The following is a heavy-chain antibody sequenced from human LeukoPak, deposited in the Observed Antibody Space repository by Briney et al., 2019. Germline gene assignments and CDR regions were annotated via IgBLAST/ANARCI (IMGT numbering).Heavy chain of an antibody. J-gene: IGHJ4*02. CDR1: GGSISSYY. V-gene: IGHV4-59*01. D-gene: IGHD3-22*01. CDR2: IYYSGST. Sequence: SETLSLTCTVSGGSISSYYWSWIRQPPGKGLEWIGYIYYSGSTNYNPSLKSRVTISVDTSKTQFSLKLSSVTAADTAVYYCAIYYYDSSGYYLPTDYWGQGTLVTVSS. CDR3: AIYYYDSSGYYLPTDY.